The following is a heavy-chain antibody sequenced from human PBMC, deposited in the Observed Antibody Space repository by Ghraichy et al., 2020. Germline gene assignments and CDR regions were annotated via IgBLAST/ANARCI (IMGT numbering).Heavy chain of an antibody. CDR2: VNPSGST. V-gene: IGHV4-34*01. D-gene: IGHD3-10*01. CDR1: GGSFSVYQ. CDR3: ASRYYGSGSYSYAFDT. J-gene: IGHJ3*02. Sequence: ESLNISCTVYGGSFSVYQWSWIRQTPGKGLEWIGEVNPSGSTKYNPSLKSRVTISVDTSKNQVSLKMSSVTAAETAMYYCASRYYGSGSYSYAFDTWGQGTMVIVSS.